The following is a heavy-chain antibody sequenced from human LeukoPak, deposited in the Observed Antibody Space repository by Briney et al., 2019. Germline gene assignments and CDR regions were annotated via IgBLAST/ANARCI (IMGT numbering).Heavy chain of an antibody. CDR3: ASLTTADAFDI. J-gene: IGHJ3*02. D-gene: IGHD3-22*01. CDR1: GGSINGYY. Sequence: SETLSLTCTVSGGSINGYYWSWIRQSPGKGLESLGYIYYTGSTNYNPSLKSRVTMSVDTSKNQFSLKLSSVTAADTAVYYCASLTTADAFDIWGQGTMVTVSS. CDR2: IYYTGST. V-gene: IGHV4-59*12.